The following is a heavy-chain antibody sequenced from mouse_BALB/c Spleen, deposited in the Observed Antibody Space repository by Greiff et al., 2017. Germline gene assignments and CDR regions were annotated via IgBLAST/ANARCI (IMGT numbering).Heavy chain of an antibody. V-gene: IGHV1S81*02. CDR1: GYTFTSYY. J-gene: IGHJ4*01. D-gene: IGHD2-4*01. Sequence: QVQLQQPGAELVKPAASVKLSCKASGYTFTSYYMYWVKQRPGQGLEWIGGINPSNGGTNFNEKFKSKATLTVDKSSSTAYMQLSSLTSEDSAVYYCTTMITTGYYYAMDYWGQGTSVTVSS. CDR2: INPSNGGT. CDR3: TTMITTGYYYAMDY.